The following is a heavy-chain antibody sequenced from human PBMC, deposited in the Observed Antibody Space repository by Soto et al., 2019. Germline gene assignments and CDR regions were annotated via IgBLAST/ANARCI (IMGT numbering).Heavy chain of an antibody. CDR3: ARCYYDSMIDY. V-gene: IGHV1-8*01. CDR1: GYTFTSYD. J-gene: IGHJ4*02. CDR2: MNPNSGNT. Sequence: QVQLVQSGAEVKKPGASVKVSCKASGYTFTSYDINWVRQATGQGLEWMGWMNPNSGNTGYAQESQGRVTMTSNTSTSPAYMELSSLRSEDTAVNYGARCYYDSMIDYWGQGTLVTVSS. D-gene: IGHD3-22*01.